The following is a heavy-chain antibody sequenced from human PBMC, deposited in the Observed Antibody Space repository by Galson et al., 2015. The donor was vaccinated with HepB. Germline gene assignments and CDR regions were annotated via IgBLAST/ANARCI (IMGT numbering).Heavy chain of an antibody. V-gene: IGHV5-10-1*01. Sequence: QSGAEVKKPGESLRISCKGSGYSFTSYWISWVRQMPGKGLEWMGRIDPSDSYTNYSPSFQGHVTISADKSISTAYLQWSSLKASDTAMYYCARHKRGYCSGGSCRFFRMDVWGQGTTVTVSS. CDR3: ARHKRGYCSGGSCRFFRMDV. CDR1: GYSFTSYW. J-gene: IGHJ6*02. D-gene: IGHD2-15*01. CDR2: IDPSDSYT.